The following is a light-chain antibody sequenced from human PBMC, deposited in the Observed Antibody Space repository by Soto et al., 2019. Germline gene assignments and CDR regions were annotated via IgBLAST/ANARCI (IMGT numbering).Light chain of an antibody. CDR2: KAS. CDR3: QQYNSYSL. Sequence: DIQMTQSPPTLSASVGDRVTITCRASQSIRSWLAWYQQKPGKAPKLLSYKASSLESGVPSRFSGSGSGTEFTLTISSLQPDDFATYYCQQYNSYSLFGQGTKLEIK. V-gene: IGKV1-5*03. CDR1: QSIRSW. J-gene: IGKJ2*01.